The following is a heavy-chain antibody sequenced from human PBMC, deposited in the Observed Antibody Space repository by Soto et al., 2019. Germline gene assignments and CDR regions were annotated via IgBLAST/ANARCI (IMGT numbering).Heavy chain of an antibody. D-gene: IGHD5-18*01. CDR3: AKVQLWPQSNFDY. J-gene: IGHJ4*02. V-gene: IGHV3-74*01. Sequence: GGSLRLSCAASGFTFSSYWMHWVRQAPGKGLVWVSRINSDGSSTSYADSVKGRFTISRDNAKNTLYLQMNSLRAEDTAVYYCAKVQLWPQSNFDYWGQGTLVTVSS. CDR1: GFTFSSYW. CDR2: INSDGSST.